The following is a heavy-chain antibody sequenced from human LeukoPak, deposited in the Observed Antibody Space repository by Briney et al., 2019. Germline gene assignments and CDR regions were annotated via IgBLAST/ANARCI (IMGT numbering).Heavy chain of an antibody. CDR2: ISYDGSNK. CDR1: GFTFSSYG. D-gene: IGHD4-17*01. Sequence: GGSLRLSCAASGFTFSSYGMHWVRQAPGKGLEWVAVISYDGSNKYYADSVKGRFTISRDNSKNTLYLQMNSLRAEDTAVYYCAKEVTTPYYYYGMDVWGQGTTVTVSS. J-gene: IGHJ6*02. CDR3: AKEVTTPYYYYGMDV. V-gene: IGHV3-30*18.